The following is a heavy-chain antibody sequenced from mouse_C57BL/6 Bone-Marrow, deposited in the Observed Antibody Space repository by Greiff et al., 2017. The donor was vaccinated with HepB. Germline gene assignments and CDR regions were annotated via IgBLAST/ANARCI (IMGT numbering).Heavy chain of an antibody. CDR1: GYTFTSYW. CDR3: ARAVVATDAY. CDR2: IDPSDSYT. J-gene: IGHJ3*01. V-gene: IGHV1-59*01. D-gene: IGHD1-1*01. Sequence: VQLQQPGAELVRPGTSVKLSCKASGYTFTSYWMHWVKQRPGQGLEWIGVIDPSDSYTNYNQKFKGKATLTVDTSSSTAYMQLSSLTSEDSAVYYCARAVVATDAYWGQGTLVTVSA.